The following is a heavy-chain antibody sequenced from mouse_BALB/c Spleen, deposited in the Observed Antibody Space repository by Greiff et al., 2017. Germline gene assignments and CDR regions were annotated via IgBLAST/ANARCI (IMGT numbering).Heavy chain of an antibody. CDR3: ARHNYGDCDD. D-gene: IGHD1-2*01. V-gene: IGHV5-12-1*01. CDR1: GFAFSSYD. Sequence: EVHLVESGGGLVKPGGSLKLSCAASGFAFSSYDMSWVRQTPEKRLEWVAYISTGGGSTYYTDTVKGRFTISRDNAKNTLYLQMSSLKSEDTAMYYCARHNYGDCDDWGQGTTLTVSS. J-gene: IGHJ2*01. CDR2: ISTGGGST.